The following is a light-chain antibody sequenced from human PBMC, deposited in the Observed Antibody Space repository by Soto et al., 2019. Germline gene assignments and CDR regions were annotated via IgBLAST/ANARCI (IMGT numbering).Light chain of an antibody. J-gene: IGKJ1*01. Sequence: EIVLTQSPATLSLSPGERATLSCRASQSVGSYLAWYQQKPGQAPRLLIYDASNRATGIPARFSGSGSGTDFTLTISSLEPEDFAVYYCQQRSNWPWQFGQGTKVEIK. V-gene: IGKV3-11*01. CDR1: QSVGSY. CDR3: QQRSNWPWQ. CDR2: DAS.